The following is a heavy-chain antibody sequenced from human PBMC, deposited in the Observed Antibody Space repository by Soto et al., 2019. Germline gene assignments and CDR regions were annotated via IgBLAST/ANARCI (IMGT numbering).Heavy chain of an antibody. V-gene: IGHV5-51*01. CDR2: IYPGDSDT. Sequence: PGEALKISLKGSGYSFTSYWIGWVRQRPGKGPVWMGIIYPGDSDTRYSPSFQGQVTISADKSISTAYLQWNSLKASDTAMYYCARHLRDSWIPLWSGRDVWGQGTTVTV. CDR3: ARHLRDSWIPLWSGRDV. J-gene: IGHJ6*02. D-gene: IGHD5-18*01. CDR1: GYSFTSYW.